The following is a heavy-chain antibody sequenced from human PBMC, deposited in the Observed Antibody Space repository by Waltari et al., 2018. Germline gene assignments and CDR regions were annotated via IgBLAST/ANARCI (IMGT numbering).Heavy chain of an antibody. CDR3: ARESGRDYYLDY. V-gene: IGHV4-39*07. D-gene: IGHD3-10*01. Sequence: QLQLQESGPGLVKPSETLSLTCTVSGGSISSSSYYWGWIRQSPGKGLEWIGITNYSGSTHDNPSLRSRVTISVDTSKNQFSLKLSSVTAADTAVYYCARESGRDYYLDYWGQGTLVTVSS. CDR1: GGSISSSSYY. CDR2: TNYSGST. J-gene: IGHJ4*02.